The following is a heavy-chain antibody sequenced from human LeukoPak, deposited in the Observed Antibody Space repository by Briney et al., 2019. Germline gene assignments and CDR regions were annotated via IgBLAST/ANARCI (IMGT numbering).Heavy chain of an antibody. V-gene: IGHV3-48*04. CDR1: GFTFSSYS. J-gene: IGHJ5*02. D-gene: IGHD6-13*01. Sequence: PGGSLRLSCAASGFTFSSYSMNWVRQAPGKGLEWVSYISSNSSTIYYADSVKGRSTISRDNAKNSLYLQMNSLRAEDTAVYYCARTIAAAKYNWLDPWGQGTLVTVSS. CDR2: ISSNSSTI. CDR3: ARTIAAAKYNWLDP.